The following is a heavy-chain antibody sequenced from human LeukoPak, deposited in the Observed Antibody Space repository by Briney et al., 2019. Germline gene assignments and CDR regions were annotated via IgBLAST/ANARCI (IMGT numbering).Heavy chain of an antibody. Sequence: GGSLRLSCAASGFTFSNYNMSWVRQAPGKGLEWVSSISSSSSTIYYADSVKGRFTISRDNAKKSLYLQMNSLRGEDTAVYYCEIDLVTMVRVLLYWGQGTLVTVS. V-gene: IGHV3-48*04. D-gene: IGHD3-10*01. CDR2: ISSSSSTI. J-gene: IGHJ4*02. CDR1: GFTFSNYN. CDR3: EIDLVTMVRVLLY.